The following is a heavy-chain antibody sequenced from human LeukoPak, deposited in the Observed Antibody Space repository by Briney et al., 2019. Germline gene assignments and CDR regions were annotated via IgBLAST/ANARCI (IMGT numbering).Heavy chain of an antibody. D-gene: IGHD1-7*01. J-gene: IGHJ4*02. V-gene: IGHV1-69*04. CDR1: GGTFSSYA. Sequence: SVKVSCKASGGTFSSYAVSWVRQAPGQGLEWMGRIIPIFGIANYAQKFQGRVTITADKSTSTAYMELSSLRSEDTVVYYCAREGSMGLTGTYHFDYWGQGTLVTVSS. CDR3: AREGSMGLTGTYHFDY. CDR2: IIPIFGIA.